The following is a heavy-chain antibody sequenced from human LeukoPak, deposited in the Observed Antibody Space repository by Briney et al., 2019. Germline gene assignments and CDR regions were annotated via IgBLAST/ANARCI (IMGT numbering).Heavy chain of an antibody. CDR2: INSDGSST. V-gene: IGHV3-74*01. CDR1: GFTVSSNY. CDR3: ARESYSSGWVGGYYFDY. Sequence: GGSLRLSCAASGFTVSSNYMSWVRQAPGKGLVWVSRINSDGSSTSYADSVKGRFTISRDNAKNTLYLQMNSLRAEDTAVYYCARESYSSGWVGGYYFDYWGQGTLVTVSS. D-gene: IGHD6-19*01. J-gene: IGHJ4*02.